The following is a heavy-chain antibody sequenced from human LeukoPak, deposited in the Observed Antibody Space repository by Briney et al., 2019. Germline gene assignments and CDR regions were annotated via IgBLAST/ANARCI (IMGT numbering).Heavy chain of an antibody. D-gene: IGHD6-13*01. Sequence: GGSLRLSCAASGFTFSSYWMSWVRQAPGKGLEWVANIKQDGSEKYYVDSVKGRFTISRDNAKNSLYLQMNSLRAEDTAVYYCARDKGYSSSWSYYYYYGMDVWGQGTLVTVSS. CDR2: IKQDGSEK. CDR1: GFTFSSYW. V-gene: IGHV3-7*01. CDR3: ARDKGYSSSWSYYYYYGMDV. J-gene: IGHJ6*02.